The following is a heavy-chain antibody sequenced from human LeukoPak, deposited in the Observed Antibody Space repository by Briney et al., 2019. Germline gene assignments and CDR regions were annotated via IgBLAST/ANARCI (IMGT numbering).Heavy chain of an antibody. CDR1: GFTFSTYN. CDR3: ARDPYSGGYGAYYYYYMDV. CDR2: ITSSSTYT. J-gene: IGHJ6*03. D-gene: IGHD1-26*01. Sequence: GRSLRLSCAASGFTFSTYNMNSVRQAPGKALEWVSSITSSSTYTYYADSVKGRYTISRDNAKNSLYLQMNSLRAEDTAVYYCARDPYSGGYGAYYYYYMDVWGKGTTVTISS. V-gene: IGHV3-21*01.